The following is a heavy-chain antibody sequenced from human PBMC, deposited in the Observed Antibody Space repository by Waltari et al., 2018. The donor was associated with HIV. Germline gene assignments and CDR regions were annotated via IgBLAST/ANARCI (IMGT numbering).Heavy chain of an antibody. Sequence: QVQLHESGPGLVKPSETLSLTCDVSGFSISSGYYWGWIRQSPGTGGEGSGHVNYWGWIRQSPGKGLEWIGNIYHGESPNYNPSLRGRVTISLDTSKNQFSLKVNSVTAADTAIFYCARGVAGVLWYLDYWGQGTLVTVSS. CDR1: GFSISSGYYWGWIRQSPGTGGEGSGHVNY. CDR3: ARGVAGVLWYLDY. V-gene: IGHV4-38-2*01. D-gene: IGHD6-19*01. J-gene: IGHJ4*02. CDR2: IYHGESP.